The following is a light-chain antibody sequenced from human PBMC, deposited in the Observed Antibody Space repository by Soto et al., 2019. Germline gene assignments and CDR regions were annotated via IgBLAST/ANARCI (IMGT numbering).Light chain of an antibody. CDR2: SAS. CDR3: HNYSKWPLVA. CDR1: QSVSTT. V-gene: IGKV3-15*01. Sequence: EIVLTQSPATLSVSPGERATLSCRASQSVSTTLAWYQQKPGQAPRLLMYSASTRATGTPARFSGSGSGTEFTLTISSLQTEDFAVYYCHNYSKWPLVAFGGGTKVEIK. J-gene: IGKJ4*01.